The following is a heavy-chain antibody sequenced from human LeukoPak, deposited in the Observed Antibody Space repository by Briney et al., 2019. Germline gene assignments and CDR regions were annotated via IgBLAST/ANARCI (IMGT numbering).Heavy chain of an antibody. CDR3: AKEVHSSGWFYYYGMDV. CDR2: TSGSGDSA. D-gene: IGHD6-19*01. V-gene: IGHV3-23*01. J-gene: IGHJ6*02. CDR1: GFTFSSYA. Sequence: GGSLRLSCAASGFTFSSYAMSWVRQAPGKGLEWVSATSGSGDSAYYADSVKGRFTISRDNSKNTLYLQMNSLRAEDTAVYYCAKEVHSSGWFYYYGMDVWGQGTTVTVSS.